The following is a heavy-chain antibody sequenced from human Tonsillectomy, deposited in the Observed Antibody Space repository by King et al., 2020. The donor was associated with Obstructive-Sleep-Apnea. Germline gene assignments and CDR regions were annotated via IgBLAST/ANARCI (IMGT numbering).Heavy chain of an antibody. CDR1: GFTFSSYA. D-gene: IGHD4-17*01. V-gene: IGHV3-30-3*01. J-gene: IGHJ6*02. Sequence: QLVQSGGGVVQPGRSLRLSCAASGFTFSSYAMHWVRQAPGKGLGWVAVISYDGSNKYYADSVKGRFTISRDNSKNTLYLQMNSLRAEDTAVYYCARDATTVTPYYYYGMDVWGQGTTVTVSS. CDR3: ARDATTVTPYYYYGMDV. CDR2: ISYDGSNK.